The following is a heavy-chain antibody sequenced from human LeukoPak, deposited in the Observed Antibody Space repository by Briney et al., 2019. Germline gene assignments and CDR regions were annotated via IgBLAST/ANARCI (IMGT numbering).Heavy chain of an antibody. CDR1: GFTFSSYG. J-gene: IGHJ4*02. V-gene: IGHV3-33*01. CDR2: IWYDGSNK. Sequence: GGSLRLSCAASGFTFSSYGMHWVRQAPGKGLEWVAVIWYDGSNKYYADSVKGRFTISRDNSKNTLYLQMNSLRAEDTAVYYCARGASFDPDIVVVPAAIYGVPIDYWGQGTLVTVSS. CDR3: ARGASFDPDIVVVPAAIYGVPIDY. D-gene: IGHD2-2*01.